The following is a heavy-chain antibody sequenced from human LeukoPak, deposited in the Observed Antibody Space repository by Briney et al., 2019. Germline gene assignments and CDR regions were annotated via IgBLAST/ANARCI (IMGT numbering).Heavy chain of an antibody. Sequence: ASVKVSCKASGYTFTTYGITWVRQAPGQGLEWMGWISAYNGNTNYAQKLQGRVTMTTDTSTTTAYMELRRLTSDDTAMYYCARGQPRRWLDPWGQGTLVTVSS. CDR1: GYTFTTYG. CDR2: ISAYNGNT. D-gene: IGHD1-14*01. J-gene: IGHJ5*02. CDR3: ARGQPRRWLDP. V-gene: IGHV1-18*01.